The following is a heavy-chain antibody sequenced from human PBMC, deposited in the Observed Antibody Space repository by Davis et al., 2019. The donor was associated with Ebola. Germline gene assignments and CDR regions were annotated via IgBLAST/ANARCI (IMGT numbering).Heavy chain of an antibody. J-gene: IGHJ4*02. CDR3: ARGGYYGSGSK. CDR1: GGSFRGYY. D-gene: IGHD3-10*01. Sequence: SQTLSLTCAVYGGSFRGYYWSWIRQPPGKGLEWIGEINHSGSTNYNPSLKSRVTISVDTSKNQFSLKLSSVTAADTAVYYCARGGYYGSGSKWGQGTLVTVSS. CDR2: INHSGST. V-gene: IGHV4-34*01.